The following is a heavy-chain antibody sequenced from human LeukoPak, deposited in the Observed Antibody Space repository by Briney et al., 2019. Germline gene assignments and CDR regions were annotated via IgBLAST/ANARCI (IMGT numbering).Heavy chain of an antibody. CDR3: ERVAPVGGGNAFDI. J-gene: IGHJ3*02. D-gene: IGHD3-3*01. Sequence: SETLSLTCTVSGGSISSYYWSWIRQPPGKGLEWIGYIYYSGSTNYNPSLKSRVTISVDTSKNQFSLKLSSATAADTAVYYCERVAPVGGGNAFDIWGQGTMVTVSS. V-gene: IGHV4-59*01. CDR2: IYYSGST. CDR1: GGSISSYY.